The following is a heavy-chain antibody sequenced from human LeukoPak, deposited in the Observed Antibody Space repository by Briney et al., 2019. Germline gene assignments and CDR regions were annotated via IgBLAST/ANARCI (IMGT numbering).Heavy chain of an antibody. CDR3: ANHDYGDYPQWLYYFDY. D-gene: IGHD4-17*01. V-gene: IGHV3-23*01. CDR1: GFTFSSYG. J-gene: IGHJ4*02. CDR2: ISGSGGST. Sequence: PGGSLRLSCAASGFTFSSYGMSWVRQAPGKGLEWVSAISGSGGSTYYADSVKGRFTISRDNSKNTLYLQMNSLRAEDTAVYYCANHDYGDYPQWLYYFDYWGQGTLVTVSS.